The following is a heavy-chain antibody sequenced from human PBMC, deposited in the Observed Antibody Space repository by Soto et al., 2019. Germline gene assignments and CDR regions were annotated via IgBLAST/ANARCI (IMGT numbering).Heavy chain of an antibody. D-gene: IGHD6-13*01. J-gene: IGHJ4*02. V-gene: IGHV4-34*01. Sequence: SETLSLTCAVYGGSFSCYYWTWIRQPPGKGLEWIGEINDSGGTDYNPSLKSRVTISLDTSKNQLSLKLSSVTAADTAVYYCARGRKGFSSSCYVDWGQGTLVTVSS. CDR1: GGSFSCYY. CDR2: INDSGGT. CDR3: ARGRKGFSSSCYVD.